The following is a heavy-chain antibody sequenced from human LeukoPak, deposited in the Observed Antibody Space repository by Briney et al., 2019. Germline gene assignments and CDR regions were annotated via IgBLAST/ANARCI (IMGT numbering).Heavy chain of an antibody. D-gene: IGHD3-22*01. CDR3: ARQYYDSTGYYYFDY. J-gene: IGHJ4*02. Sequence: PGGSLRLSCAASGFTFSNYWMSWIRQPPGKGLEWIGSMYYSGSTYSNPSLKSRVTISADTSKNQFSLKLKSVTAADTAVYYCARQYYDSTGYYYFDYWGQGTLVTVSS. V-gene: IGHV4-39*01. CDR2: MYYSGST. CDR1: GFTFSNYW.